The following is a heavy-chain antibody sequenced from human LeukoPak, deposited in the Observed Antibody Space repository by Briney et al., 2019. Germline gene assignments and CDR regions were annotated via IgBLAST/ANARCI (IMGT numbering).Heavy chain of an antibody. CDR2: ISASGGST. J-gene: IGHJ4*02. Sequence: GGTLRLSCAASGFTFSSYGMSWVRQAPGKGLEWVSAISASGGSTYYADSMKGRFTISRDNSKNTLYLQMNSLRAEDTALYCCAERGGMCPAYYLDYWGQGTLVTVSS. CDR3: AERGGMCPAYYLDY. V-gene: IGHV3-23*01. CDR1: GFTFSSYG.